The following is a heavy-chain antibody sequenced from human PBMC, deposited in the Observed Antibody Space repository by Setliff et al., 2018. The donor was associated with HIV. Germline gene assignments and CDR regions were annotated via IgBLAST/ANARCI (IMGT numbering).Heavy chain of an antibody. Sequence: SETLSLTCAVSGYSISSGYYWGWIRQPPGKGLECIGYIYYSGSTNYNPSLKSRLTISVDTSKNQFSLKLSSVTAADTAVYFCARVTTMVGYFDYWGQGTLVTVSS. J-gene: IGHJ4*02. V-gene: IGHV4-61*01. CDR2: IYYSGST. CDR3: ARVTTMVGYFDY. CDR1: GYSISSGYY. D-gene: IGHD5-18*01.